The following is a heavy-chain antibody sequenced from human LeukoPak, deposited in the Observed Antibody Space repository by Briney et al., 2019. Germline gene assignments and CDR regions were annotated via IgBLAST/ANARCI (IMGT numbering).Heavy chain of an antibody. CDR1: GGTFSSYA. CDR2: IIPILGIA. V-gene: IGHV1-69*04. CDR3: ARGSYGDYDFDY. Sequence: SVKVSCKASGGTFSSYAISWVRQAPGQGLEWMGRIIPILGIANYAQKFQGRVTITADKSTSTAYMELSSLRSEDTAVYYCARGSYGDYDFDYWGRGTLVTVSS. D-gene: IGHD4-17*01. J-gene: IGHJ4*02.